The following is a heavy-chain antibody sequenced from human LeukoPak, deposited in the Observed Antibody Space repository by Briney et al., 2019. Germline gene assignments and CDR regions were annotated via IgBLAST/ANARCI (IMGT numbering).Heavy chain of an antibody. CDR3: ARDRVGATSEFDY. D-gene: IGHD1-26*01. Sequence: ASVKVSCKTSGGTFNNSAISWVRQAPGQGLEWLGGIMPLFGTAGYAQKFQGRVTITKDESTRTVYLELTSLTSDDTAVYYCARDRVGATSEFDYWGQGTLVTVSS. CDR1: GGTFNNSA. V-gene: IGHV1-69*05. CDR2: IMPLFGTA. J-gene: IGHJ4*02.